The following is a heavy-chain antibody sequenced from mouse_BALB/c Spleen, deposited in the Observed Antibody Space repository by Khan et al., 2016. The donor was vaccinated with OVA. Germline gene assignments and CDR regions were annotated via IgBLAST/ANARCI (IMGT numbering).Heavy chain of an antibody. V-gene: IGHV1-9*01. CDR1: GYTFSSYW. J-gene: IGHJ3*01. CDR2: ILPGCGRH. D-gene: IGHD1-1*01. CDR3: ARGNYYGSGAWFGY. Sequence: VELVESGAELMKPGASVKISCKATGYTFSSYWIEWVKQRPGHGLEWIGEILPGCGRHNYNEKFKGKATFTADTSYNTAYMQLSNLTSDDSAVYYCARGNYYGSGAWFGYWGQGTLVTVSA.